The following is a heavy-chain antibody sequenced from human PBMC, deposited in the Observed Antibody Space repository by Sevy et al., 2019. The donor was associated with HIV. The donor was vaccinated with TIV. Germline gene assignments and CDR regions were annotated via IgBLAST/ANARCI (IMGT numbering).Heavy chain of an antibody. CDR2: ISAYNGNT. J-gene: IGHJ6*02. Sequence: ASVKVSCKASGYTFTSYGISWVRQAPGQGLEWMGWISAYNGNTNYAQKLQGRVTMTTDTSTSTAYMELRSLRSDDTAVYYCARDPPYYDFWSGYLDHYGMDVWGQGTTVTVSS. V-gene: IGHV1-18*01. CDR3: ARDPPYYDFWSGYLDHYGMDV. CDR1: GYTFTSYG. D-gene: IGHD3-3*01.